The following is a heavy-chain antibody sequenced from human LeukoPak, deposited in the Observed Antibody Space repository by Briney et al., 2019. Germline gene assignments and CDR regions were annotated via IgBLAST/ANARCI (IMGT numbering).Heavy chain of an antibody. CDR2: IIPIFGTA. Sequence: ASVKVSCKASGGTFSSYAISWVRQAPGQGLEWMGGIIPIFGTANYAQKFRGRVTITTDESTSTAYMELSSLRSEDTAVYYCARDNWGGMATINDAGVYYYYMDVWGKGTTVTVSS. CDR3: ARDNWGGMATINDAGVYYYYMDV. D-gene: IGHD5-24*01. V-gene: IGHV1-69*05. J-gene: IGHJ6*03. CDR1: GGTFSSYA.